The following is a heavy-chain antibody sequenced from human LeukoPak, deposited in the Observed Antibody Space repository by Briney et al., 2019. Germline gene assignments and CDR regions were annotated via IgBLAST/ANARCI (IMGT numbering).Heavy chain of an antibody. J-gene: IGHJ3*02. D-gene: IGHD2-2*03. V-gene: IGHV3-23*01. CDR2: ISGGGAKR. Sequence: GGSLRLSCAASGFTFDNYAMNWVRQAPGKGLEWVSYISGGGAKRHYSDSVKGRFTISRDNPKNTLYLQINNLRAEDTAMYYCAKCSAGYYSDAVDIWGRGTMVTVSS. CDR1: GFTFDNYA. CDR3: AKCSAGYYSDAVDI.